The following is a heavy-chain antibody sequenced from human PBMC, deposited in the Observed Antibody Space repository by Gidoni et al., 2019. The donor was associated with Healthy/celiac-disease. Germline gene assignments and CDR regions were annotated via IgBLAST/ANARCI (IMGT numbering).Heavy chain of an antibody. CDR2: IYVSGST. CDR3: ARRIASAGQYFDY. J-gene: IGHJ4*02. CDR1: DGSIGTYY. D-gene: IGHD6-25*01. V-gene: IGHV4-4*09. Sequence: QVQLQASGPGLVKPSATPCLTCTSYDGSIGTYYWTWIRQPPGKGLEWIGKIYVSGSTNYKPSLKSRVTISLHRPKNQFSLKLSSVTATDTAVYYCARRIASAGQYFDYWGQGTLVTVSS.